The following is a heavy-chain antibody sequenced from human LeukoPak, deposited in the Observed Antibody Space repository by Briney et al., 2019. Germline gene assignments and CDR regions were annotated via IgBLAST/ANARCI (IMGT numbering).Heavy chain of an antibody. CDR2: IDPSGGST. CDR3: ARRSCWGSSTSCLRANWFDP. CDR1: GYTFTSYY. Sequence: GASVKVSCKASGYTFTSYYMHWVRQAPGQGLEWMGIIDPSGGSTSYAQKFQGRVTMTRDTSTSTVYMGLSSLRSEDTAVYYCARRSCWGSSTSCLRANWFDPWGQGTLVIVSS. V-gene: IGHV1-46*01. J-gene: IGHJ5*02. D-gene: IGHD2-2*01.